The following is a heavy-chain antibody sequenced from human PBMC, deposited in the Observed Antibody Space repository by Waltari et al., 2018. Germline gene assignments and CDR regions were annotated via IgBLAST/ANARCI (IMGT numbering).Heavy chain of an antibody. J-gene: IGHJ4*02. CDR3: ARRVIAVAGTYFDY. CDR1: GGSISSSSYY. V-gene: IGHV4-39*01. D-gene: IGHD6-19*01. Sequence: QLQLQESGPGLVKPSETLSLTCTVSGGSISSSSYYWGWIRQPPGKGLEWIGSIYYSGSTSYNPSLKSRVTISVDTSKNQFSLKLSSVTAADTAVYYCARRVIAVAGTYFDYWGQGTLVTVSS. CDR2: IYYSGST.